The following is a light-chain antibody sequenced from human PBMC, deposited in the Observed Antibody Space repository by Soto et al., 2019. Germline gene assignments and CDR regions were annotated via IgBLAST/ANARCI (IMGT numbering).Light chain of an antibody. V-gene: IGKV4-1*01. CDR1: QSVLYSSNNKNY. Sequence: DIVMTQSPDSLAVSLGERATINCKSSQSVLYSSNNKNYLAWYQQKPGQPPKLLIYWASTRESGVPDRFSGSGSGTDFTLTISSLQAEDVAVYYCQQRKNWPPITFGQGTRLEIK. CDR2: WAS. CDR3: QQRKNWPPIT. J-gene: IGKJ5*01.